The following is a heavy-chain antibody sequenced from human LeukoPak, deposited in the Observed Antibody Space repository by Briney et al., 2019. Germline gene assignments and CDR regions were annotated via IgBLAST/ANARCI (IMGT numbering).Heavy chain of an antibody. V-gene: IGHV3-30*04. CDR2: ISYDGSNK. CDR3: ARDPYYYFDY. D-gene: IGHD2-8*01. Sequence: QPGRSLRLSCAASGFTFSSYAMHWVRQAPGKGLEWVAVISYDGSNKYYADSVKGRFTISRDNSKNTLYPQMNSLRAEDTAVYYCARDPYYYFDYWGQGTLVTVSS. J-gene: IGHJ4*02. CDR1: GFTFSSYA.